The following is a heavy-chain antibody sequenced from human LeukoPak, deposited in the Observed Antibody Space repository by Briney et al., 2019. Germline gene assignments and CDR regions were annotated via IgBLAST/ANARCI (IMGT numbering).Heavy chain of an antibody. CDR1: GGSISSGGYY. J-gene: IGHJ3*02. V-gene: IGHV4-30-2*01. D-gene: IGHD3-10*01. CDR3: ARYLPQENAFNI. Sequence: SETLSLTCTVSGGSISSGGYYWSWIRQPPGKGLEWIGYIYHSGSTYYNPSLKSRVTISVDRSKNQFSLKLSSVTAADTAVYYCARYLPQENAFNIWGQGTMVTVSS. CDR2: IYHSGST.